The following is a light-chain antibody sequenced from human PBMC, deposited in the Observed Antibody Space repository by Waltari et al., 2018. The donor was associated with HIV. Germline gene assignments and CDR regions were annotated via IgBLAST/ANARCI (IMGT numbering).Light chain of an antibody. CDR3: QQYGNSGT. Sequence: EIVLTQSPGTLSLSPGERATLPCRASQSLSSNYLAWYQQKPGQAPRLLIHGASSMATGIPDRFSGSGSETDFTLTISRLEPEDFAVYYCQQYGNSGTFGQGTKVEIK. V-gene: IGKV3-20*01. CDR1: QSLSSNY. CDR2: GAS. J-gene: IGKJ1*01.